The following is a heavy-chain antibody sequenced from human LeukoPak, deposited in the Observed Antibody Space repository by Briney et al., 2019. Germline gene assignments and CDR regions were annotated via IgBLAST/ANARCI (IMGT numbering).Heavy chain of an antibody. CDR1: GYSFTSYW. CDR3: ARLGAGEFPYYFDY. J-gene: IGHJ4*02. D-gene: IGHD3-10*01. CDR2: IYPGDSDT. Sequence: GESLKISCQGSGYSFTSYWIGWVRQMPGKGLEWMGTIYPGDSDTRYSPPFQGQVTISAHKSISTAYLQWSSLKASDTAMYYCARLGAGEFPYYFDYWGQGTLVTVSS. V-gene: IGHV5-51*01.